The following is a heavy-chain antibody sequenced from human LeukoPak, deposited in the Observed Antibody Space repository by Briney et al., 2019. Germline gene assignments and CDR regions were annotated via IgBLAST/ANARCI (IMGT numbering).Heavy chain of an antibody. D-gene: IGHD5-18*01. CDR1: GGSFSGYY. V-gene: IGHV4-34*01. CDR3: ARGQGSYGYGSPSR. J-gene: IGHJ4*02. CDR2: INHSGST. Sequence: SETLSLTCAVYGGSFSGYYWSWIRQPPGKGLEWIGEINHSGSTNYNPSLKSRVTISVDTSKNQFSLKLSSVTAADTGVYYCARGQGSYGYGSPSRWGQGTLVTVSS.